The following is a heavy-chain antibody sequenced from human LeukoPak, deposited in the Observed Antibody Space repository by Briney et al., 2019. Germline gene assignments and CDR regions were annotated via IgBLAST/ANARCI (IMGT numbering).Heavy chain of an antibody. Sequence: ARSLRLSCAASGFTFSSYSMNWVRQAPGKGLEWVASISSSGRYIYYAASVQGRFTNSRDNTHNSLYQQMNSPRAEDPAVYYCARDGSSSWENWYFDLWGRGTMVSVCS. CDR1: GFTFSSYS. D-gene: IGHD6-13*01. CDR2: ISSSGRYI. V-gene: IGHV3-21*01. CDR3: ARDGSSSWENWYFDL. J-gene: IGHJ2*01.